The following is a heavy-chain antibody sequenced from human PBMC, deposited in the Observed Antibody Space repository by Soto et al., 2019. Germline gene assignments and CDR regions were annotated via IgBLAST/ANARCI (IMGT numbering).Heavy chain of an antibody. J-gene: IGHJ4*02. CDR3: ARRDYSDTSYFDY. V-gene: IGHV2-5*02. Sequence: SGPTLLNPTQTLTLTCSFSGFSLTTSGMSVGWIRQPPGKALEWLAIILWDDNIRYSPSLQRRLTITKDASKNQVVLTMTDMDPVDTATYYCARRDYSDTSYFDYWGPGTLVTVSS. CDR1: GFSLTTSGMS. CDR2: ILWDDNI. D-gene: IGHD4-17*01.